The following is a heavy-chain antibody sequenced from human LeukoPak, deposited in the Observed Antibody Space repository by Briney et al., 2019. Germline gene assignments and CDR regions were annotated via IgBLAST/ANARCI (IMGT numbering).Heavy chain of an antibody. J-gene: IGHJ4*02. V-gene: IGHV3-74*01. Sequence: QPGGSLRLSCAASGFTFGSHWMHWVRQVPGKGLVWVSRIDRDGKTTNYADSVMGRFTISRDNSWNTVYLQMRRLRAEDTGVYYCARDGHGTNLDEFDQWGQGTLVTVSS. CDR2: IDRDGKTT. CDR1: GFTFGSHW. CDR3: ARDGHGTNLDEFDQ. D-gene: IGHD1-1*01.